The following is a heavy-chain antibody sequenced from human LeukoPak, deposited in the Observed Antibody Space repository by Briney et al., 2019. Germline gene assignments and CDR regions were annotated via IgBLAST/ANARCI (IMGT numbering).Heavy chain of an antibody. CDR1: GFTFSSYG. CDR3: AKDLVWFGATRRTTHYGMDV. V-gene: IGHV3-30*02. D-gene: IGHD3-10*01. Sequence: GGSLRLSCAASGFTFSSYGMHWVRQAPGKGLEWVAFIRYDGSNKYYADAVKGRFTISRDNSKNTLYLQMNSLRAEDTAVYYCAKDLVWFGATRRTTHYGMDVWGQGTTVTVSS. CDR2: IRYDGSNK. J-gene: IGHJ6*02.